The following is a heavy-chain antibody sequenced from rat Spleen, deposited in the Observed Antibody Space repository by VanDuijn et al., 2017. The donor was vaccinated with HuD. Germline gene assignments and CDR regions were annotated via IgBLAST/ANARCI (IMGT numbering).Heavy chain of an antibody. J-gene: IGHJ1*01. D-gene: IGHD1-2*01. CDR3: ARQRKAYYYSSYIYDWYFDF. CDR1: GFTFSDYY. V-gene: IGHV5-22*01. Sequence: EVQLVESGGGLVQPGRSLKLSCAASGFTFSDYYMAWVRQAPTKGLEWVASISYEGSSTYYGDSVKGRFTISRDNAKSTLYLQMNSLRSEDTATYYCARQRKAYYYSSYIYDWYFDFWGPGTMVTVSS. CDR2: ISYEGSST.